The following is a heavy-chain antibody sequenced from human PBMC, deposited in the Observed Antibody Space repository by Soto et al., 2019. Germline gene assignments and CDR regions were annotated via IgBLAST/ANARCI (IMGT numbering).Heavy chain of an antibody. CDR1: GFSFSSFA. Sequence: EVQLLESGGGFIHPGGSLRLSCAASGFSFSSFAMNWVRQAPGKGLEWVSIISGSADSTFYADSVKGRFTISRDNSKSTRYRQINSLRAEETAVYYCAKTRGAMIYAISVYGMDVWGQGTTVTVSS. V-gene: IGHV3-23*01. D-gene: IGHD2-8*01. CDR2: ISGSADST. J-gene: IGHJ6*02. CDR3: AKTRGAMIYAISVYGMDV.